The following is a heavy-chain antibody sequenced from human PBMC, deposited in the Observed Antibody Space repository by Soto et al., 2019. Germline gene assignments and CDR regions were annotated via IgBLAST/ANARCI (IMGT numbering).Heavy chain of an antibody. J-gene: IGHJ4*02. CDR3: ATQWLVPGGHSDY. CDR1: GYTFTSYA. D-gene: IGHD6-19*01. V-gene: IGHV1-18*01. CDR2: ISAYNGNT. Sequence: ASVKVSCKASGYTFTSYAMHWVRQAPGQRLEWMGWISAYNGNTNYAQKLQGRVTMTTDTSTSTAYMELRSLRSDDTAVYYCATQWLVPGGHSDYWGQGTLVTVSS.